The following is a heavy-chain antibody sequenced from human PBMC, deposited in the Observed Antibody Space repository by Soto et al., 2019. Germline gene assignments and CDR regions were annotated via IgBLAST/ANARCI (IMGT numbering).Heavy chain of an antibody. Sequence: QVQLVQSGAEVKKPGSSVKVSCKASGGTFSSYAISWVRQAPGQGLESMGGIIPIFGTANYAQKFQGRVTITADESTSTAYMELSSLRSEDTAVYYCARDHYDSSGYTAYYYGMDVWGQGTTVTVSS. D-gene: IGHD3-22*01. CDR2: IIPIFGTA. J-gene: IGHJ6*02. CDR1: GGTFSSYA. CDR3: ARDHYDSSGYTAYYYGMDV. V-gene: IGHV1-69*01.